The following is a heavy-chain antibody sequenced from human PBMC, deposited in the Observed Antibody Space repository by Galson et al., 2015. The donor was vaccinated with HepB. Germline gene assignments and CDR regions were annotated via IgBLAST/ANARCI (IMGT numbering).Heavy chain of an antibody. V-gene: IGHV1-2*04. CDR2: INPNSGGT. Sequence: SVKVSCKASGYTFTGYYMHWVRQAPGQGLGWMGWINPNSGGTNYAQKFQGWVTMTRDTSISTAYMELSRLRSDDTAVYYCARGAMVRGVMGYYFDYWGQGTLVTVSS. J-gene: IGHJ4*02. CDR3: ARGAMVRGVMGYYFDY. D-gene: IGHD3-10*01. CDR1: GYTFTGYY.